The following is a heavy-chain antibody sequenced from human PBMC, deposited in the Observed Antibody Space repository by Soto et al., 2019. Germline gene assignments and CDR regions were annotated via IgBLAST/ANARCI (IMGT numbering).Heavy chain of an antibody. CDR2: IYSGGET. V-gene: IGHV3-53*01. CDR1: EISVSRNY. J-gene: IGHJ4*02. CDR3: VGYPQFYS. Sequence: GWSLRLSCAVSEISVSRNYMSWVRQAPGKGLEWVSVIYSGGETHYADSVKGRFTISRDNSKNTLYLQMDSLRADDTAVYYCVGYPQFYSWGQGTLVTVSS.